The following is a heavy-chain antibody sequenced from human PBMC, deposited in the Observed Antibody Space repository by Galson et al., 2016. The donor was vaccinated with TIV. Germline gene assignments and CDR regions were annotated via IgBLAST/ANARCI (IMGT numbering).Heavy chain of an antibody. CDR2: IEGDGRDK. J-gene: IGHJ5*02. D-gene: IGHD2-2*01. CDR1: GFTFYNYW. CDR3: SRVHWDVIVVPPATPNHWFDP. V-gene: IGHV3-7*01. Sequence: SLRLSCAASGFTFYNYWMSWVRQAPGKGLEWVASIEGDGRDKDYVDSVKGRFTISRDNAKNSLYLQMNSLRPEDTAVYYCSRVHWDVIVVPPATPNHWFDPWCQGTVVIVAS.